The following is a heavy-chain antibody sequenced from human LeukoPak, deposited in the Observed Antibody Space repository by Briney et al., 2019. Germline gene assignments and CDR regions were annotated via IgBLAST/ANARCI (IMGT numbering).Heavy chain of an antibody. V-gene: IGHV1-2*02. D-gene: IGHD3-9*01. CDR2: INPNTGGT. Sequence: ASVKVSCKASGYTFTDYFMHWVRQAPGQGLEWMGWINPNTGGTNYAQKFQGRVTMTRDTSISTAYMELSRLRSDDTAVYYCARDLGRYDILTGYHNNWFDPWGQGTLVTVSS. J-gene: IGHJ5*02. CDR1: GYTFTDYF. CDR3: ARDLGRYDILTGYHNNWFDP.